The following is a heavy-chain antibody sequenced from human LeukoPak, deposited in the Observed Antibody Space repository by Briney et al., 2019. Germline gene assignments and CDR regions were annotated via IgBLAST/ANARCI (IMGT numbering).Heavy chain of an antibody. V-gene: IGHV4-59*01. Sequence: SETLSLTCTVSGGSISSYYWSWIRQPPGKGLEWIGYIYYSGSTNYNPSLKSRVTISVDPSKNQFSLKLSSVTAADTAVYYCARDRVGATRNWSFDPWGQGTLVTVSS. D-gene: IGHD1-26*01. CDR3: ARDRVGATRNWSFDP. CDR2: IYYSGST. CDR1: GGSISSYY. J-gene: IGHJ5*02.